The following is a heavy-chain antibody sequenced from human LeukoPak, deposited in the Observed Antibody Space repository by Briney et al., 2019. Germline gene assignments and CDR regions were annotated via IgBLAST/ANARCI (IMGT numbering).Heavy chain of an antibody. Sequence: PSETLSLTCTVSGGSISSHYWSWIRQPPGKGLEWIGYIYYSGSTNYNPSLKSRVPISVGTSKNQFSLKLSSVTAADKAVYYCAREPRIVGATGWFDPWGQGTLVTVSS. CDR2: IYYSGST. J-gene: IGHJ5*02. CDR3: AREPRIVGATGWFDP. V-gene: IGHV4-59*11. CDR1: GGSISSHY. D-gene: IGHD1-26*01.